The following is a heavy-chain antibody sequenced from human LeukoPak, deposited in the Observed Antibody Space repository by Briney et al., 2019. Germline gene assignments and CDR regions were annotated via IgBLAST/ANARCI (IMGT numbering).Heavy chain of an antibody. CDR3: ARGGYCSSTSCYFLGDNYYFDY. CDR2: IIPIFGTA. V-gene: IGHV1-69*05. J-gene: IGHJ4*02. Sequence: SVKVSCKASGGTFSSYAISWVRQAPGQGLEWMGRIIPIFGTANYAQKFQCRGTITTDESTSTAYMELSSLRSEDTAVYYCARGGYCSSTSCYFLGDNYYFDYWGQGTLVTVSS. D-gene: IGHD2-2*01. CDR1: GGTFSSYA.